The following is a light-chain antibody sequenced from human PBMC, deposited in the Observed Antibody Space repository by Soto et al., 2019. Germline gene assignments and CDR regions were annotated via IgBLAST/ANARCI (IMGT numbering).Light chain of an antibody. J-gene: IGLJ2*01. CDR2: LNSDGSH. CDR3: QTWGSGIHVV. Sequence: QPVLTQSPSASASLGASVKLTCTLSSGHSSYAIAWHQQQPEKGPRYLMRLNSDGSHSKGDGIPDRFSGSSSGAERYLPISCLQSEDEADYYCQTWGSGIHVVFGGGTKVTVL. CDR1: SGHSSYA. V-gene: IGLV4-69*01.